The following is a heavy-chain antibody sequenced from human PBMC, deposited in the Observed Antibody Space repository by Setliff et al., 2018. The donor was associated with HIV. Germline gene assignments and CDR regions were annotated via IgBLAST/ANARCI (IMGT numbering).Heavy chain of an antibody. CDR3: ARDSSDTAMVIGRSFDY. J-gene: IGHJ4*02. CDR2: IIPVFGTT. CDR1: GGTFSSYA. Sequence: ASVKVSCKASGGTFSSYAISWVRQAPGQGLDWMGGIIPVFGTTNYAQKFQGRVTITADESTSTAYMELSSLRSEDTAVYYCARDSSDTAMVIGRSFDYWGQGTLVTVSS. V-gene: IGHV1-69*13. D-gene: IGHD5-18*01.